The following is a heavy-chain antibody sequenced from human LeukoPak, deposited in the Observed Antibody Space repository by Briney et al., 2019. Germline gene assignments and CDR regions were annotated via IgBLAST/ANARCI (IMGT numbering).Heavy chain of an antibody. CDR3: ARRGLVGATGRGFDY. CDR2: IYPGDSDT. Sequence: GESLKISCKGSGYSFTSYWIGWVRLMPGKGLEWMGIIYPGDSDTRYSPSFQGQVTISADKSISTAYLQWSSLKASDTAMYYCARRGLVGATGRGFDYWGQGTLVTVSS. D-gene: IGHD1-26*01. V-gene: IGHV5-51*01. CDR1: GYSFTSYW. J-gene: IGHJ4*02.